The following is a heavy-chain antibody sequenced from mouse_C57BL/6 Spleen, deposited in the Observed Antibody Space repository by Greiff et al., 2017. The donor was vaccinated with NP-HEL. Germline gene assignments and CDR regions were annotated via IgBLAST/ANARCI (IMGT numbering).Heavy chain of an antibody. CDR1: GYTFTSYW. J-gene: IGHJ1*03. V-gene: IGHV1-64*01. CDR2: IHPNSGST. Sequence: QVQLQQPGAELVKPGASVKLSCKASGYTFTSYWMHWVKQRPGQGLEWIGMIHPNSGSTNYNEKFKSKATLTVDKSSSTAYMQLSSLTSEDSAVYYCARGHYGSRYFDVWGTGPTVTVSS. D-gene: IGHD1-1*01. CDR3: ARGHYGSRYFDV.